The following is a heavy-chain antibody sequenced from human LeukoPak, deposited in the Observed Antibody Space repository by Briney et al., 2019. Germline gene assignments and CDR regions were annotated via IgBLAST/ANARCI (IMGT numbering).Heavy chain of an antibody. J-gene: IGHJ4*02. Sequence: SETLSLTCTVSGASISNFYWSWIRQPPGKGLEWIGYIHNSGSTNYNPSLKSRVAISLDTSKNQFSLKLSSVTAADTAVYYCARDGIAVAGRPLDYWGQGTLVTVSS. CDR1: GASISNFY. CDR3: ARDGIAVAGRPLDY. D-gene: IGHD6-19*01. V-gene: IGHV4-59*01. CDR2: IHNSGST.